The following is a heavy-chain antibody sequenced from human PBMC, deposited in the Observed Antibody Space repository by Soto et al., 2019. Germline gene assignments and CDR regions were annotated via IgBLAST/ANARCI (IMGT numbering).Heavy chain of an antibody. V-gene: IGHV4-4*02. CDR3: ARESGSMTVRGTFDI. D-gene: IGHD3-10*01. CDR1: GGSISTNNW. J-gene: IGHJ3*02. Sequence: QVQLQESGPGLVKPSGTLSLTCSVSGGSISTNNWWSWVRQSPGKGLEWIGEIYHGRSTNYNPSLMNRITISIDESRNHFSLRLKSVTAADTAIYYCARESGSMTVRGTFDIWGQGTLVTVSS. CDR2: IYHGRST.